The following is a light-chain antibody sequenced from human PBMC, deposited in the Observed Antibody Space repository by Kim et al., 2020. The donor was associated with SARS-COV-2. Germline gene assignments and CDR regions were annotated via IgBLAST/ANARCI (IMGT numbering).Light chain of an antibody. V-gene: IGLV2-14*01. Sequence: QSALTQPASVSGSPGQSITISCTGTSSDIGFYNYVSWYQQHPGKAPKLMLYDVNKRPSGVSNRFSGSKSGNTASLTISGLQAEDEADYSCCSYTTSSTFVFGTGTKVTVL. J-gene: IGLJ1*01. CDR3: CSYTTSSTFV. CDR2: DVN. CDR1: SSDIGFYNY.